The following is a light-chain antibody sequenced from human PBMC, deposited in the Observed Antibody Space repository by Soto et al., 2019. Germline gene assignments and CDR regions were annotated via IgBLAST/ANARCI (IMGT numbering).Light chain of an antibody. Sequence: EIVLTQSPGTLSLSPGERATLSGRASQSVSSSYLAWYQQKPGQAPRLLIYGASSRATGIPDRFSGSGSGTDFTLTISRLEPEDFAVYYCQQYGSSPPALTFGGGTKVEIK. V-gene: IGKV3-20*01. CDR2: GAS. J-gene: IGKJ4*01. CDR1: QSVSSSY. CDR3: QQYGSSPPALT.